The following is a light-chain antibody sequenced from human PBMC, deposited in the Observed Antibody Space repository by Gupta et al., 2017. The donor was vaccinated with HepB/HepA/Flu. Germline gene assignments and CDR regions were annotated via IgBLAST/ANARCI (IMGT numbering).Light chain of an antibody. CDR1: SSDIGAFDA. Sequence: QSALTQPASVSGSPGQSIAISCTGSSSDIGAFDAVSWYQQYPVKAPKLLISGVSNRHSGVSYRFSGSKSGNTASLTSAGLQPEDEADYYCSSCRSGDTLVVFGGGTKLTVL. CDR2: GVS. J-gene: IGLJ3*02. V-gene: IGLV2-14*03. CDR3: SSCRSGDTLVV.